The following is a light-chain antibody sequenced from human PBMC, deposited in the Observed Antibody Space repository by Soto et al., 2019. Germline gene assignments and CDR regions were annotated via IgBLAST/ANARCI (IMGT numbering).Light chain of an antibody. J-gene: IGKJ4*01. CDR2: GAS. CDR1: QSVGSN. V-gene: IGKV3-15*01. CDR3: RQYSNRPPVI. Sequence: ETVLTQSPATLSVSPGERVTLSCRASQSVGSNVAWYQQKPGQAPRLLIYGASTRATEAPARFSGSGGATEDSTPTSSRQSHEDAADYCRQYSNRPPVIFGGGTKVDTK.